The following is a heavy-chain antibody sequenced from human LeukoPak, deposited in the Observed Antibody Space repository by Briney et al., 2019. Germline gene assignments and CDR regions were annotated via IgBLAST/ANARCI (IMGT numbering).Heavy chain of an antibody. D-gene: IGHD5-12*01. CDR1: GYSFSYYW. V-gene: IGHV5-51*01. J-gene: IGHJ4*02. Sequence: TGESLKISCKGSGYSFSYYWIGWVRQMPGKGLEWMGIVYPGDSDTRYSPSFQGQVTISADKSISTAYLQWSSLKASDTAMYYCARRGSIGYYFDSWGQGTLITVSS. CDR3: ARRGSIGYYFDS. CDR2: VYPGDSDT.